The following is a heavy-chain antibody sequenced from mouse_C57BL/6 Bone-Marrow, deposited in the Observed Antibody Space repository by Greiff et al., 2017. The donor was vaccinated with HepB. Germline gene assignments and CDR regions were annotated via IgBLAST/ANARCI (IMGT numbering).Heavy chain of an antibody. J-gene: IGHJ3*01. D-gene: IGHD2-4*01. CDR2: IDPENGDT. CDR1: GFNIKDDY. V-gene: IGHV14-4*01. Sequence: VQLQQSGAELVRPGASVKLSCTASGFNIKDDYMHWVKQRPEQGLEWIGWIDPENGDTEYASKFQGKATITADTSSNTAYRQLSSLTSEDTAVYYCTTYDYDGPYWGQGTLVTVSA. CDR3: TTYDYDGPY.